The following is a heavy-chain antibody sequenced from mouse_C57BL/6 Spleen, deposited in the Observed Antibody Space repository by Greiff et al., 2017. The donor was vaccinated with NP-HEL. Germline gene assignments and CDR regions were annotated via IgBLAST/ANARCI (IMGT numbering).Heavy chain of an antibody. CDR3: ARREDYGSIYWYFDV. CDR2: IDPNSGGT. D-gene: IGHD1-1*01. Sequence: VQLQQSGAELVKPGASVKLSCKASGYTFTSYWMHWVKQRPGRGLEWIGRIDPNSGGTKYNEKFKSKATLTVDKPSSTAYKQLSSLTSEDSAVYYCARREDYGSIYWYFDVWGTGTTVTVSS. CDR1: GYTFTSYW. J-gene: IGHJ1*03. V-gene: IGHV1-72*01.